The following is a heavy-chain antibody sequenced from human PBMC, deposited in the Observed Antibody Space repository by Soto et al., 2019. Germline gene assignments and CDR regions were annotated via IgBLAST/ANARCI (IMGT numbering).Heavy chain of an antibody. CDR2: INPNSGGT. J-gene: IGHJ4*02. CDR3: ASPGGSHYTAIDY. CDR1: GYTFTGYY. V-gene: IGHV1-2*02. D-gene: IGHD2-2*02. Sequence: QVQLVQSGAEVKKPGASVKVSCKASGYTFTGYYMHWVRQAPGQGLEWMGWINPNSGGTNYEQKFQGRVTMTRDTSISTAYMELSRLRSDDTAVYYCASPGGSHYTAIDYWGQGTLVTVSS.